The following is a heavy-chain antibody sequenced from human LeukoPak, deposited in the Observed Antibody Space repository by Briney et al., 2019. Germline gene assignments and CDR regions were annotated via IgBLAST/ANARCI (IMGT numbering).Heavy chain of an antibody. CDR2: IYYSGST. CDR3: ASSIYAEWELLSGFDY. Sequence: SETLSLTCTVSAGSISSSSYYWGWLRQPPGKGLEWIGSIYYSGSTYYNPSLKSRVTMSVDTSKNQFSLKLSSVTAADTAVYYCASSIYAEWELLSGFDYWGQGTLVTVSS. D-gene: IGHD1-26*01. J-gene: IGHJ4*02. V-gene: IGHV4-39*07. CDR1: AGSISSSSYY.